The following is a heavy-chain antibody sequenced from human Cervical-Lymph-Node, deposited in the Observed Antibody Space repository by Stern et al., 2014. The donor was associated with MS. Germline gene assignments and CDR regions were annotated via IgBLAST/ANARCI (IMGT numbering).Heavy chain of an antibody. D-gene: IGHD6-13*01. CDR1: SGSIDSTDYY. Sequence: QVQLQESGPGLVTPSETLSLTCTASSGSIDSTDYYLVWIRQPPGMGLEWIGSTHSTGSTHYNPSLKSRVTISMDTSNNQFSRRLRYVTAADTGVYYCGGAAAGADDYWGQGILVTVSS. CDR2: THSTGST. V-gene: IGHV4-39*01. CDR3: GGAAAGADDY. J-gene: IGHJ4*02.